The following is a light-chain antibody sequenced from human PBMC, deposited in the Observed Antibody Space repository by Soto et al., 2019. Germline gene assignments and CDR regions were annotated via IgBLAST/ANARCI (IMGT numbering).Light chain of an antibody. CDR3: QHYNSYSEA. J-gene: IGKJ1*01. CDR2: KAS. V-gene: IGKV1-5*03. CDR1: QTIDSW. Sequence: DIQMTHSPSTLSASVGSRFNITCRASQTIDSWLAWYQQRPGKPPNLLIYKASTLKSGVPSRLRGSGYGTEFTITISSMKHDDFATYYCQHYNSYSEAFGQGTKVDI.